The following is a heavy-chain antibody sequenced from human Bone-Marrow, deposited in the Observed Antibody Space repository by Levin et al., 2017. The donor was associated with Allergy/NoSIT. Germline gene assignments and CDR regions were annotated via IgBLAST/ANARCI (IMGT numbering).Heavy chain of an antibody. CDR3: AKDISSNSAAVSHQDV. V-gene: IGHV3-23*01. CDR1: GFTFTTYS. Sequence: GGSLRLSCAASGFTFTTYSMIWVRQAPGKGLEWVSALRGSDDSTYYADSVKGRFTISRDNSKNTLFLQMKSLRAEDTAVYYCAKDISSNSAAVSHQDVWGKGITVTVSS. D-gene: IGHD4-11*01. J-gene: IGHJ6*04. CDR2: LRGSDDST.